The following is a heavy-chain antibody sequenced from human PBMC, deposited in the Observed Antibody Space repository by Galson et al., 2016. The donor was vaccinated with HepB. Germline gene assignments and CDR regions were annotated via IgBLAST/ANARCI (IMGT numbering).Heavy chain of an antibody. V-gene: IGHV3-13*01. CDR1: GFTFSRYD. D-gene: IGHD6-13*01. CDR2: IGTAGDT. Sequence: SLRLSCAASGFTFSRYDMHWVRHVTGKGLEWVSAIGTAGDTYYPGSVKGRFTISRENAENSLYLQMNSLRAEDTAVYYCARGDRHSSSWWGFDYWGQGTLVTVSS. J-gene: IGHJ4*02. CDR3: ARGDRHSSSWWGFDY.